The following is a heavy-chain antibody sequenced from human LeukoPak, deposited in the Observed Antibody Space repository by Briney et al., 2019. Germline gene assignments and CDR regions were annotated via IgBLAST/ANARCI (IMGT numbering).Heavy chain of an antibody. CDR3: ARVEYDSSGSHLNY. Sequence: ASVKVSRKASGYTFTGYYMHWVRRAPGQGLEWMGWINPNSGGTNYAQKFQGRVTMTRDTSISTAYMELSRLRSDDTAVYYCARVEYDSSGSHLNYWGQGTLVTVSS. J-gene: IGHJ4*02. CDR2: INPNSGGT. D-gene: IGHD3-22*01. V-gene: IGHV1-2*02. CDR1: GYTFTGYY.